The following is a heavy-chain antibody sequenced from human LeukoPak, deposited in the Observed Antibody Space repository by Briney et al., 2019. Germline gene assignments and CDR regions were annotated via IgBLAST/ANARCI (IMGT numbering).Heavy chain of an antibody. J-gene: IGHJ3*02. CDR2: ISGSGGST. CDR3: AKDRDDGFDI. V-gene: IGHV3-23*01. Sequence: GGSLRLSCAASGFTFSSYAMTWVRQAPGKGLEWVSIISGSGGSTSYADSVKGRFTISRDNSKNTLYLQMNSLRTEDTAVYYCAKDRDDGFDIWGQGTTVSVSS. CDR1: GFTFSSYA.